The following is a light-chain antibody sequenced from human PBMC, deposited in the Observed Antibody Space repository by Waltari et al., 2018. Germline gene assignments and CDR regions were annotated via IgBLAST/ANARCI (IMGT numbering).Light chain of an antibody. CDR1: QSISSW. J-gene: IGKJ2*01. Sequence: DIQMTQSPSTLSASVGDRVTITCRASQSISSWLAWYQHKPGKAPKPLIYKASRLESGVPSRFSGSGSGTEFTLTISSLQPDDFATYYCQQYNSYPYTFGQGTKLEIK. CDR2: KAS. V-gene: IGKV1-5*03. CDR3: QQYNSYPYT.